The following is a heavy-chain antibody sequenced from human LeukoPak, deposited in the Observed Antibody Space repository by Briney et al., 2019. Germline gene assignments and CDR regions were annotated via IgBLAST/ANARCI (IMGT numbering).Heavy chain of an antibody. CDR1: GGSISSGDYY. D-gene: IGHD6-13*01. Sequence: SETLSLTCTVSGGSISSGDYYWSWIRQPPGKGLEWIGYIYYSGSTYYNPSLKSRVTISVDTSKNQFSLKLSSVTAADTAEYYCARVVAAVNYYFDYWGQGTLVTVSS. V-gene: IGHV4-30-4*08. CDR3: ARVVAAVNYYFDY. CDR2: IYYSGST. J-gene: IGHJ4*02.